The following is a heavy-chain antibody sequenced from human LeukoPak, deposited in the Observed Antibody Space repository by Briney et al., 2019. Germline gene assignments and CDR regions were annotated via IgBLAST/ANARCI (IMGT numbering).Heavy chain of an antibody. V-gene: IGHV3-30*02. Sequence: GESLRLSCAASGFTFSSYGMHWVRQAPGKGLEWVAFIESDGSITRYADYVKGRLTTSRDNSKNTLSLQMNSLRPDDTALYYCARDQYRSSNYFDSWGQGTLVTVSP. D-gene: IGHD6-6*01. CDR3: ARDQYRSSNYFDS. J-gene: IGHJ4*02. CDR2: IESDGSIT. CDR1: GFTFSSYG.